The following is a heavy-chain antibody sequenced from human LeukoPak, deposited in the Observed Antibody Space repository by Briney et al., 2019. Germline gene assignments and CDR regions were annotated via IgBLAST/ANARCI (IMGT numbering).Heavy chain of an antibody. CDR3: TTGSIFGVLTYAEDY. D-gene: IGHD3-3*01. Sequence: PGGSLRLSCAASGFTFNTAWRSWFRQAPGKGLERVGGIKSKKGGGTSEYTATVKGKFIISSYDSKHTLYLQINSLKIEDTAVYYCTTGSIFGVLTYAEDYWGQGTLVTVSS. CDR2: IKSKKGGGTS. J-gene: IGHJ4*02. CDR1: GFTFNTAW. V-gene: IGHV3-15*01.